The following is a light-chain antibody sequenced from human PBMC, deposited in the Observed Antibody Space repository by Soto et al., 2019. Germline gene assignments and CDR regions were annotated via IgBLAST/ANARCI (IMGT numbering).Light chain of an antibody. Sequence: ETVLTQSPGTLSLSPGERATLSCRASQSVNGNYLAWYQQKPGQAPRLLLYGTSSRATGIPDRFSGSGSGTDFTLTISRLEPEDFAVYYCQQCGSLPGTFGQGTKVDIK. CDR2: GTS. CDR3: QQCGSLPGT. CDR1: QSVNGNY. J-gene: IGKJ1*01. V-gene: IGKV3-20*01.